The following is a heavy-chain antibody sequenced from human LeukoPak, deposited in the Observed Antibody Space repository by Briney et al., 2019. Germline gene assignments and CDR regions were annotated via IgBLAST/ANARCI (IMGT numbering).Heavy chain of an antibody. CDR1: GFTFSSYW. V-gene: IGHV3-7*03. D-gene: IGHD4-17*01. CDR2: IKQDGSDK. J-gene: IGHJ4*02. CDR3: AREQYGDHFDY. Sequence: GGSLRLSCAASGFTFSSYWMSWVRQAPGKGLEWVANIKQDGSDKYYVDSVRGRFTISRDNAKNSLYLQTNSLRAEDTAVYYCAREQYGDHFDYWGQGTLVTVSS.